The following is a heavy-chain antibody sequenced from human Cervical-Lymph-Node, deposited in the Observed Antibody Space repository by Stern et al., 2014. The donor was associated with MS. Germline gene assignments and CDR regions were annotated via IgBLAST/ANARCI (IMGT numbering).Heavy chain of an antibody. D-gene: IGHD6-19*01. CDR1: GFSLVSRGMS. CDR3: ARLRDDSSWLAGRAGWFDP. V-gene: IGHV2-70*01. Sequence: QVTLKESGPALVKPTQTLTLTCTFSGFSLVSRGMSVAWIRQAPGKAPEWLALGDWDSDTYYTTSLKPRLTISSDTSKNQVVLTMTNMDPVDTGIYYCARLRDDSSWLAGRAGWFDPWGPGILVTVSS. J-gene: IGHJ5*02. CDR2: GDWDSDT.